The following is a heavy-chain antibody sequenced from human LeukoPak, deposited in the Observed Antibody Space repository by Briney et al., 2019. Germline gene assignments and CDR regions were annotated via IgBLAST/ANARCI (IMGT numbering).Heavy chain of an antibody. Sequence: SETLSLTCNVSGGSISSYYWSWIRQPPGKGLEWIGYIYYSGNTNYNPSLKSRVTISIDTSKNQFSLKVSSVTAADTAVYYCARSARGGPHHDWGQGTLVTVSS. CDR1: GGSISSYY. D-gene: IGHD3-10*01. CDR3: ARSARGGPHHD. V-gene: IGHV4-59*08. J-gene: IGHJ4*02. CDR2: IYYSGNT.